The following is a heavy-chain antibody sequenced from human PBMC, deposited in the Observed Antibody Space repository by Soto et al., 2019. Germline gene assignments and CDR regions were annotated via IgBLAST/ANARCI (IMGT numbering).Heavy chain of an antibody. V-gene: IGHV1-8*01. CDR3: TRGRIMITFGVAIVIDY. J-gene: IGHJ4*02. D-gene: IGHD3-16*02. CDR1: GYLFTSSD. Sequence: QVQLVQSGAEVKKPGASVKVSCKASGYLFTSSDINWVRQATGQGLEWMGWLNPTTGNTGYAQNFQGRVTMTGNTSIRTAYMALSSLKSEDTAVYYCTRGRIMITFGVAIVIDYWGQGSLVTVSS. CDR2: LNPTTGNT.